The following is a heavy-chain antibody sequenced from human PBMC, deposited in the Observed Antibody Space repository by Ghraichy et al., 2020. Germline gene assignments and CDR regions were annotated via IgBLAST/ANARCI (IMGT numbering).Heavy chain of an antibody. V-gene: IGHV4-61*01. D-gene: IGHD3-10*01. CDR1: GGSVSSGSYY. Sequence: SQTLSLTCTVSGGSVSSGSYYWSWIRQPPGKGLEWIGYIYYSGSTNYNPSLKSRVTISVDTSKNQFSLKLSSVTAADTAVYYCARVTMVRGVFYWYFDLWGRGTLVTVSS. J-gene: IGHJ2*01. CDR3: ARVTMVRGVFYWYFDL. CDR2: IYYSGST.